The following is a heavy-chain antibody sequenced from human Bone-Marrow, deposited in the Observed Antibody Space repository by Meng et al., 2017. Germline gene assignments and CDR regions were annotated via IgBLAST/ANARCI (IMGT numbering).Heavy chain of an antibody. V-gene: IGHV1-3*01. CDR1: GYTFTSYA. CDR3: ARATGGLRYFDWLFSNYGMDV. J-gene: IGHJ6*02. CDR2: INAGNGNT. Sequence: ASVKVSCKASGYTFTSYAMHWVRQAPGQRLEWMGWINAGNGNTKYSQKFQGRVTITRDTSASTAYMALSSLRSEDTAVYYCARATGGLRYFDWLFSNYGMDVWGQGTTVTVSS. D-gene: IGHD3-9*01.